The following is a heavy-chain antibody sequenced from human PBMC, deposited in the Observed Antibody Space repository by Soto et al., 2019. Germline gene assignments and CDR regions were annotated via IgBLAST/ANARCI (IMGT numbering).Heavy chain of an antibody. D-gene: IGHD2-2*02. V-gene: IGHV1-2*04. CDR1: GYTFTGYY. J-gene: IGHJ6*02. Sequence: ASVKVSCKASGYTFTGYYMHWVRQAPGQGLEWMGWINPNSGGTNYAQKFQGWVTMTRDTSISTAYMELSRLRSDDTAVYYCAITHPPNCSSTSCYTPYYYYGMDVWGQGTTVTVSS. CDR2: INPNSGGT. CDR3: AITHPPNCSSTSCYTPYYYYGMDV.